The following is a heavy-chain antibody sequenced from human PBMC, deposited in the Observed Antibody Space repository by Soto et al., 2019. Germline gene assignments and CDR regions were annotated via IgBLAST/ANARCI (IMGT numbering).Heavy chain of an antibody. CDR1: GASISSGGYS. D-gene: IGHD5-12*01. V-gene: IGHV4-30-2*01. Sequence: TLSLTCAVSGASISSGGYSWSWIRQPPGKGLEWIGYIYHGGGTYYNPSLKSRVTISVDRSKNQLSLRLSSVTAADTAVYYCARSRVATMDYWGQGTLVTVSS. J-gene: IGHJ4*02. CDR3: ARSRVATMDY. CDR2: IYHGGGT.